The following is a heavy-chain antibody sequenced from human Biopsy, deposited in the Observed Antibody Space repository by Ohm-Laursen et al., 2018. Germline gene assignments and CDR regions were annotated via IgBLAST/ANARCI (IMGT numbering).Heavy chain of an antibody. CDR3: AKQWSYYESFTQHYRGDFDY. CDR1: GGSISSSY. Sequence: SDTLSLTCSVSGGSISSSYWSWIRQPPGKGLEWIGYISYSGSTSYNPSLKSRVTISADTSKNHLSLTLGFLTAADTAVYFCAKQWSYYESFTQHYRGDFDYWGQGTLVIVSS. CDR2: ISYSGST. V-gene: IGHV4-59*08. J-gene: IGHJ4*02. D-gene: IGHD3-16*01.